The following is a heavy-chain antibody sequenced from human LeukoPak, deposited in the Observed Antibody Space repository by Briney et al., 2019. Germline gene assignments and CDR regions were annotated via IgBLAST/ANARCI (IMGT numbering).Heavy chain of an antibody. J-gene: IGHJ5*02. Sequence: GASVKVSCKASGYTFTGYYMHWVRQAPGQGLEWMGWINPNSGGTNYAQKFQGRVTMTRDTSISTAYMELSRLRSDDTAVYYCARERDGTTVTSNWFDPWGQGTLVTVSS. CDR2: INPNSGGT. CDR1: GYTFTGYY. D-gene: IGHD4-17*01. CDR3: ARERDGTTVTSNWFDP. V-gene: IGHV1-2*02.